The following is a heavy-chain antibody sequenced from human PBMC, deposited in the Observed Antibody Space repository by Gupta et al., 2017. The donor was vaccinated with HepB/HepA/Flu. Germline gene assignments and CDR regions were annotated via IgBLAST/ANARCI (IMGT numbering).Heavy chain of an antibody. Sequence: EVQLVESGGGLVQPGRSLRLSCAASGFTFDDYAMHWVRQAPGKGLEWVSGISWNSGSIGYADSVKGRVTISRDNAKNSLYLQMNSLRAEDTALYYCAKDKYYDSSGRPTYGMDVWGQGTTVTVSS. D-gene: IGHD3-22*01. CDR1: GFTFDDYA. J-gene: IGHJ6*02. CDR3: AKDKYYDSSGRPTYGMDV. CDR2: ISWNSGSI. V-gene: IGHV3-9*01.